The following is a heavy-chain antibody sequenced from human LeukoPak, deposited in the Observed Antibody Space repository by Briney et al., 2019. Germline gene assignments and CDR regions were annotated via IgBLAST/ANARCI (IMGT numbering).Heavy chain of an antibody. CDR1: GFTVSSNY. J-gene: IGHJ4*02. CDR3: ARDGRYCSGGSCEVAYFDY. Sequence: PGGSLRLSCAASGFTVSSNYMSWVRQAPGKGLEWVSVIYSGGSTYYADSVKGRFTISRDNSKNTLYLQMNSLRAEDTAEYYCARDGRYCSGGSCEVAYFDYWGQGTLVTVSS. D-gene: IGHD2-15*01. V-gene: IGHV3-53*01. CDR2: IYSGGST.